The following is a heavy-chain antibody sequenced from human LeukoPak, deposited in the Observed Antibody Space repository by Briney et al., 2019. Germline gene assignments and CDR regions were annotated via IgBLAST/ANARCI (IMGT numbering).Heavy chain of an antibody. CDR2: IYSGGST. Sequence: GGSLRLSCAASGFTVSSNYMSWVRQAPGKGLEWVSVIYSGGSTYYADSVKGRFTISRDNSKNTLYLQMNSLRPEDTAVYYCAKPARTDYADYWGQGTLVTVSS. CDR3: AKPARTDYADY. V-gene: IGHV3-53*01. J-gene: IGHJ4*02. CDR1: GFTVSSNY. D-gene: IGHD1-14*01.